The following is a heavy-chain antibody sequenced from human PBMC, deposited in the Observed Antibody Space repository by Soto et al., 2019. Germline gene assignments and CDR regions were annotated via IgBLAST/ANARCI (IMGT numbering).Heavy chain of an antibody. J-gene: IGHJ5*02. CDR3: ARVPSP. V-gene: IGHV4-30-2*01. CDR2: IYHSGST. CDR1: GGSISSGGYS. Sequence: SETLSLTCAVSGGSISSGGYSWSWIRQPPGKGLEWIGYIYHSGSTYYNPSLKSRVTISVDRSKNQFSLKLSSVTAAGTAVYYCARVPSPWGQGTLVTVS.